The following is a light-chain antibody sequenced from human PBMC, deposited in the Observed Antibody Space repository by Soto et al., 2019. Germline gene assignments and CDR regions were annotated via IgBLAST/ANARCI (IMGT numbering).Light chain of an antibody. CDR2: EVS. CDR1: SSDVGGYNY. Sequence: QSALTQPPSASGSPGQSVTISCTGTSSDVGGYNYVSWYQQHPGKAPKLMIYEVSKRPSGVPDRFSGSKSGNTASLTVSGLQAEDEADYYCSSYGGSNNWDYVFGTGTKLTVL. J-gene: IGLJ1*01. V-gene: IGLV2-8*01. CDR3: SSYGGSNNWDYV.